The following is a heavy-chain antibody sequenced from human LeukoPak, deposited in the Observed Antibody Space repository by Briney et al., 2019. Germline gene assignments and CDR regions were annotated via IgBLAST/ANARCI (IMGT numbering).Heavy chain of an antibody. CDR1: TLTLNNYW. CDR3: ASRAGYTGSWSAFDY. CDR2: IKQDGSEK. Sequence: GGSLRLSCTASTLTLNNYWMSWVRQAPGKGLEWVANIKQDGSEKYHVDSVKGRFTISRDNAKNSLYLQMNSLRAEDTAVYYCASRAGYTGSWSAFDYLGQGTLVTVSS. D-gene: IGHD6-13*01. J-gene: IGHJ4*02. V-gene: IGHV3-7*05.